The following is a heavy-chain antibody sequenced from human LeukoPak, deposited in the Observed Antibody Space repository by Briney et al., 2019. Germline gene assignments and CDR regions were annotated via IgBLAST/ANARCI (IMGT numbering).Heavy chain of an antibody. J-gene: IGHJ4*02. D-gene: IGHD5-12*01. V-gene: IGHV3-23*01. Sequence: GGSLRLSCAASGITFSSYAMTWVRQAPGKGLEWVSAISSSGGSTYYADSVKGRFTISRDNSKNTLYLQMNSLRAEDTAVYYCATRYSGYDYWGQGTLVTVSS. CDR1: GITFSSYA. CDR2: ISSSGGST. CDR3: ATRYSGYDY.